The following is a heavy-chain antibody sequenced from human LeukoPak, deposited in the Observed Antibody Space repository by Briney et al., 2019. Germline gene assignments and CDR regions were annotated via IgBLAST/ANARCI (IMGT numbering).Heavy chain of an antibody. CDR3: ARQGYDSGFDY. Sequence: GGSLRLPCEASGFTFSTYAMSWVRQAPGKELEWVSVLFSGGDTYYADSVKDRFSISRDSSRETLFLQMNSLRADDTAVYYCARQGYDSGFDYWGHGTMVTVSS. D-gene: IGHD5-12*01. J-gene: IGHJ4*01. CDR1: GFTFSTYA. CDR2: LFSGGDT. V-gene: IGHV3-66*04.